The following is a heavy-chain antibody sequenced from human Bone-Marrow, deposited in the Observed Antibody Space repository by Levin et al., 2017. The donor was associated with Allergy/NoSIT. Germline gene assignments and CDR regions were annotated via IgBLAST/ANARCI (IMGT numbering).Heavy chain of an antibody. Sequence: SETLSLTCTVSGGSISGYYWSWIRQPPGKGLEWIGYIYYSGSTNYYPSLKSRVTMSVDTSKNQFSLKLSSVTAADTAVYYCARVVSVSGYTKIDYWGQGTLVTVSS. CDR3: ARVVSVSGYTKIDY. J-gene: IGHJ4*02. D-gene: IGHD6-13*01. V-gene: IGHV4-59*01. CDR1: GGSISGYY. CDR2: IYYSGST.